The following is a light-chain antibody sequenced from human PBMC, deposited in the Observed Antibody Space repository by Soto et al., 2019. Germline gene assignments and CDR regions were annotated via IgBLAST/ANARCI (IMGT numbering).Light chain of an antibody. J-gene: IGKJ4*01. CDR3: QQYNGYPLT. CDR1: QSISGW. Sequence: DIQMTQSPSTLSASVGDRVTITCRASQSISGWLAWYQQKPGKAPKLLIYEESSVESGVPVRFSGSGSETEFALAGRGRQPDDVATFSCQQYNGYPLTFGGGPKVEIQ. V-gene: IGKV1-5*03. CDR2: EES.